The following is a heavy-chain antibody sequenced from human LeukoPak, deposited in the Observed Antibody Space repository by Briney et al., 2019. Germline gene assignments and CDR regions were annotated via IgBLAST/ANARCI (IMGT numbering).Heavy chain of an antibody. J-gene: IGHJ4*02. V-gene: IGHV1-69*04. D-gene: IGHD6-6*01. Sequence: SVKVSCKASGGTFSSYAISWVRQAPGQGLEWMGRIIPILGIANYAQKFQGRVTITADKSTSTAYMELSSLRSEDTAVYYCARGRQLVLYYFDYWGQGTLVTVSS. CDR3: ARGRQLVLYYFDY. CDR2: IIPILGIA. CDR1: GGTFSSYA.